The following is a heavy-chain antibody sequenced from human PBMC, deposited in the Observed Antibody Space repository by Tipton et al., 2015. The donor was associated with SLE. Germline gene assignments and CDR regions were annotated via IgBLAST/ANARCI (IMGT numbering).Heavy chain of an antibody. CDR3: AKSMGVGYCSGGNCFEPFDY. J-gene: IGHJ4*02. CDR2: VSYDGNT. V-gene: IGHV4-39*07. D-gene: IGHD2-15*01. CDR1: GDSISSSTYS. Sequence: GLVKPSETLSLTCFVSGDSISSSTYSWAWIRQPPGKGLEWIGSVSYDGNTHHNPSLKSRVTMSVDTSKNQFSLRLNSVTAVDTAVYYCAKSMGVGYCSGGNCFEPFDYWGQGTLVTVSS.